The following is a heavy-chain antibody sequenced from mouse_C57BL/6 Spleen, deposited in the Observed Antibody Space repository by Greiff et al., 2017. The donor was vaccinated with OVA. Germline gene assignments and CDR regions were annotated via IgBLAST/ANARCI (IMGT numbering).Heavy chain of an antibody. V-gene: IGHV2-2*01. CDR1: GFSLTSYG. CDR3: ARSTVDWYFDV. J-gene: IGHJ1*03. Sequence: VKLMESGPGLVQPSQSLSITCTVSGFSLTSYGVHWVRQSPGKGLEWLGVIWSGGSTDYNAAFISRLSISKDNSKSQVFFKMNSLQADDTAIYYCARSTVDWYFDVWGTGTTVTVSS. CDR2: IWSGGST. D-gene: IGHD1-1*01.